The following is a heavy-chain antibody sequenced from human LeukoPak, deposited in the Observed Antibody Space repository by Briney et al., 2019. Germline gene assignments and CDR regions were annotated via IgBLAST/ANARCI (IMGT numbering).Heavy chain of an antibody. CDR3: ARDSSSSFRSDAFDI. V-gene: IGHV1-18*01. CDR2: ISVYNGNT. D-gene: IGHD6-6*01. Sequence: ASVKVSCRASDYTFTSYGISWVRQAPGQGPEWMGWISVYNGNTKYAQNLQGRVTMTTDPSTSTAYMELRSLRSDDTAVYYCARDSSSSFRSDAFDIWGQGTMVTVSS. J-gene: IGHJ3*02. CDR1: DYTFTSYG.